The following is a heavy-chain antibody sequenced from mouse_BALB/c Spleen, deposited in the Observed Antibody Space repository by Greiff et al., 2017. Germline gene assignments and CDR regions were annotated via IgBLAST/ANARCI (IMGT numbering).Heavy chain of an antibody. CDR2: IYPGDGDT. J-gene: IGHJ4*01. D-gene: IGHD2-1*01. CDR3: ASYGNYRNYAMDY. Sequence: QVQLQQSGAELVRPGSSVKISCKASGYAFSSYWMNWVKQRPGGLEWIGQIYPGDGDTNYNGKFKGKATLTADKSSSTAYMQLSSLTSEDSAVYFCASYGNYRNYAMDYWGQGTSVTVSS. CDR1: GYAFSSYW. V-gene: IGHV1-80*01.